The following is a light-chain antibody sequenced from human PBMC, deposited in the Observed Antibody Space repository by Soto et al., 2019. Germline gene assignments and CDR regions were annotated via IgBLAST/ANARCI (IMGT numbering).Light chain of an antibody. V-gene: IGKV3-15*01. CDR3: QQYNSSPRT. J-gene: IGKJ1*01. Sequence: EIGLTQSPATLSLSPGERATLSCRASQSVSSNLAWYQQKPGQAPRLLIYGISTRATGVPVRFSGSGSGTEFTLTINRLQSEDFAVYYCQQYNSSPRTFGQGTKVDIK. CDR1: QSVSSN. CDR2: GIS.